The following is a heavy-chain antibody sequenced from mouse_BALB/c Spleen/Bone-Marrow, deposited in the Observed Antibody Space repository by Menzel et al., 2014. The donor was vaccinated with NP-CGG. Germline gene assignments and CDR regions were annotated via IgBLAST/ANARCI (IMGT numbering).Heavy chain of an antibody. CDR3: AREGYGSSYGFAY. J-gene: IGHJ3*01. CDR1: GYSFAGYT. V-gene: IGHV1-31*01. Sequence: EVQLQQSGPELVKPGASMKISCKASGYSFAGYTMNWVKQSHGKNLEWIGLINPYNGGSNYNQKFKGKATLTVDKSSSTAYMELLSLTSEDSAVYYCAREGYGSSYGFAYWGQGTLVTVSA. D-gene: IGHD1-1*01. CDR2: INPYNGGS.